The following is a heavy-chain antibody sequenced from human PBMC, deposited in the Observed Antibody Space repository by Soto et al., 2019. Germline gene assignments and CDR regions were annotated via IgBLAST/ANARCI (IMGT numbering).Heavy chain of an antibody. J-gene: IGHJ6*03. CDR3: ARDSTTVTTGAYYYYMDV. Sequence: PGGSLRLSCAASGFTFSSYSMNWVRQAPGKGLEWVSSISSSSSYIYYADSVKGRFTISRDNAKNSLYLQMNSLRAEDTAVYYCARDSTTVTTGAYYYYMDVWGKGTTVTVSS. D-gene: IGHD4-17*01. CDR2: ISSSSSYI. CDR1: GFTFSSYS. V-gene: IGHV3-21*01.